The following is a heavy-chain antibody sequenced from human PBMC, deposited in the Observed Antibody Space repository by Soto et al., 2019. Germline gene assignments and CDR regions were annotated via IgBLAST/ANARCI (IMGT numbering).Heavy chain of an antibody. J-gene: IGHJ4*02. CDR1: GGSMRNYC. CDR2: IHYSGTT. Sequence: SETRSLTWTVSGGSMRNYCWTWIRQPPGKGLEWIGYIHYSGTTSFFPSYNPSLRSRVTISEDTSKNQFSLKLLSVTTADTAVYFCAAGEASSRNLAPYYLDFWGQGTLVTVSS. D-gene: IGHD6-13*01. CDR3: AAGEASSRNLAPYYLDF. V-gene: IGHV4-59*01.